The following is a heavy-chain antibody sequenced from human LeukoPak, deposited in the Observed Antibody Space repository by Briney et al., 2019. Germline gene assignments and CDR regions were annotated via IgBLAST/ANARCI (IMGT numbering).Heavy chain of an antibody. V-gene: IGHV1-69*05. D-gene: IGHD5-24*01. CDR1: GGTFSSYA. Sequence: GSSVKVSCKASGGTFSSYAISWVRQAPGQGLEWMGGIIPIFGTADYAQKFQGRVTITTDESTSTAYMELSNLRSEDTAVYYCARTLVATITVRHYYYYMDAWGKGTTVTVSS. CDR3: ARTLVATITVRHYYYYMDA. J-gene: IGHJ6*03. CDR2: IIPIFGTA.